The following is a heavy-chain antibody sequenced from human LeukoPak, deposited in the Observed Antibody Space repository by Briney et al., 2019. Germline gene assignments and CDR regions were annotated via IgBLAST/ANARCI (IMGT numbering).Heavy chain of an antibody. CDR3: ARGRYSGTTYYFDY. Sequence: GGSLRLSCAASGFTFSTSWMSWVRQGPGKGLEWVANIKKDGSESYVDSVKGRFTISRDNAKNSLYLQMNSLRAEDTAMYYCARGRYSGTTYYFDYWGQGTLVTVSS. J-gene: IGHJ4*02. CDR2: IKKDGSE. D-gene: IGHD5-12*01. CDR1: GFTFSTSW. V-gene: IGHV3-7*03.